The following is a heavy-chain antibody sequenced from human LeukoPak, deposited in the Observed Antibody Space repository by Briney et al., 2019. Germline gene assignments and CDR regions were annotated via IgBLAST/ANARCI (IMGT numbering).Heavy chain of an antibody. Sequence: ASVKVSCKASGGTFSSYAISWVRQAPGQGLEWMGGIIPIFGTANYAQKFQGRVTITTDESTSTAYMELSSLRSEDTAVYYCARSPEFRPYCSSTSCFRYYMDVWGKGTTVTVSS. CDR2: IIPIFGTA. J-gene: IGHJ6*03. D-gene: IGHD2-2*01. CDR1: GGTFSSYA. CDR3: ARSPEFRPYCSSTSCFRYYMDV. V-gene: IGHV1-69*05.